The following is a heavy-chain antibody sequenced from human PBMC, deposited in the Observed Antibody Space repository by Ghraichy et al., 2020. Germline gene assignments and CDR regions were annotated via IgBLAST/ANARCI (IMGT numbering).Heavy chain of an antibody. CDR3: ARDLGCGSGCYSIYYYGIDV. D-gene: IGHD2-21*02. Sequence: ASVKVSCKTSGYTFRNYGINWVRQAPGQGLEWVGWISPDNHNTNYAQKFQGRVTVTTDTPSSTVHMELRGLTSDDTAVYYCARDLGCGSGCYSIYYYGIDVWGQGTTVTVSS. CDR1: GYTFRNYG. CDR2: ISPDNHNT. V-gene: IGHV1-18*04. J-gene: IGHJ6*02.